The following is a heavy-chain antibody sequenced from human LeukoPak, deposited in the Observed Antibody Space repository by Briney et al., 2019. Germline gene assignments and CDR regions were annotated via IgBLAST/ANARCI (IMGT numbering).Heavy chain of an antibody. CDR3: ARHFDF. Sequence: SETLSLTCTVSGDSISSSGSYWGWIRQPPGKGLEWIGTISYSGSTYYNPSLKSRVTISVDTSKNQFSLKLNSMTAADTAAYYCARHFDFWGQGTLVTVSS. CDR1: GDSISSSGSY. CDR2: ISYSGST. J-gene: IGHJ4*02. V-gene: IGHV4-39*01.